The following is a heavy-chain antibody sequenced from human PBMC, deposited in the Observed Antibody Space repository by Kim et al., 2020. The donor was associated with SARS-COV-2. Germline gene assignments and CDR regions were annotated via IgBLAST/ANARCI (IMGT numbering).Heavy chain of an antibody. D-gene: IGHD5-18*01. Sequence: PSLKSRVTISVDTSKNRFSLKLSSVTAADTAVYYCARAIGYSYGSYYFDYWGQGTLVTVSS. V-gene: IGHV4-59*01. J-gene: IGHJ4*02. CDR3: ARAIGYSYGSYYFDY.